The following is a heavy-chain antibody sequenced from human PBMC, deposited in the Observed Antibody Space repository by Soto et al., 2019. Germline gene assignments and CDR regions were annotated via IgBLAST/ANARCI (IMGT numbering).Heavy chain of an antibody. CDR3: AREGGYYYGLDV. V-gene: IGHV4-59*01. CDR2: IYDSGST. Sequence: QVQLQESGPGLVKPSETLSLTCTVSGGSISSYYWSWIRQPPGKGLEWIGYIYDSGSTNYNPSLKGRVTISVDTSKNQFSLKLSSVTAADTAVYYCAREGGYYYGLDVWGQGTTVTVSS. J-gene: IGHJ6*02. D-gene: IGHD3-16*01. CDR1: GGSISSYY.